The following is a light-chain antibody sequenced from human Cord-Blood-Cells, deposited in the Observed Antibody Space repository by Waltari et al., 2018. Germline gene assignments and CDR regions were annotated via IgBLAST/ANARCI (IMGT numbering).Light chain of an antibody. CDR3: QQSYSTPQT. Sequence: DIQMTKSPSSLSASVGDRVTITCRASQSISSYLNCYQQKQGKAPNPLIYAASSLQSGVPSRFSGSGSGTDFTLTISSLQPEDFATYYCQQSYSTPQTFGQGTKVEIK. CDR1: QSISSY. V-gene: IGKV1-39*01. J-gene: IGKJ1*01. CDR2: AAS.